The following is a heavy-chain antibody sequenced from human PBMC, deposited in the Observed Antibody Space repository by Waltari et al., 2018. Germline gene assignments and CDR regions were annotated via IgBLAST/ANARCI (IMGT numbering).Heavy chain of an antibody. Sequence: EVQLVQSGAEVKKPGQSLKISCKGSGYSFTIYWIGWVLPMPGKGLEWMGIIYPGDADTRYSPSFQGKVTISADKSISTAYLQWSSLKASDTAIYYCARSLFIAVAGNWFDPWGQGTLVTVSS. V-gene: IGHV5-51*01. CDR1: GYSFTIYW. CDR2: IYPGDADT. D-gene: IGHD6-19*01. J-gene: IGHJ5*02. CDR3: ARSLFIAVAGNWFDP.